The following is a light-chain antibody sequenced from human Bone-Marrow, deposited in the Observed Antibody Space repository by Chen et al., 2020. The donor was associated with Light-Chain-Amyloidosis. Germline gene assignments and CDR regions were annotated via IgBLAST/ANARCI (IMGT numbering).Light chain of an antibody. Sequence: QSALTQPASVSGSPGQSITISCSGSSLDVGGYNYVSWYQQHPGKVPKRIIYEVRNRPSGISNRFSGSKSGNTASLTISGLQAEDEADYYCQSYDSSLSGSVVFGGGTKLTVL. V-gene: IGLV2-14*01. CDR2: EVR. CDR3: QSYDSSLSGSVV. J-gene: IGLJ2*01. CDR1: SLDVGGYNY.